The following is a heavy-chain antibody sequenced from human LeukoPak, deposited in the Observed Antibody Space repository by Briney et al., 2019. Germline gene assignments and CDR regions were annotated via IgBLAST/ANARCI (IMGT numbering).Heavy chain of an antibody. V-gene: IGHV1-69*13. J-gene: IGHJ4*02. CDR3: ARDIHYDSSGYYHPHFDY. CDR2: IIPIFGAA. D-gene: IGHD3-22*01. CDR1: GGTFSSYA. Sequence: GASVKVSCKASGGTFSSYAISLVRQAPGQGLEWMGGIIPIFGAANYAQKFQGRVTITADESTSTAYMELSSLRSEDTAVYYCARDIHYDSSGYYHPHFDYWGQGTLVTVSS.